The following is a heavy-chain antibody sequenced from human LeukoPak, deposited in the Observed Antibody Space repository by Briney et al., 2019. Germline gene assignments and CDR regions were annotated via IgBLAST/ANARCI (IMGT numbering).Heavy chain of an antibody. CDR2: TSADNGEI. CDR1: GYSFIRYG. D-gene: IGHD1-26*01. J-gene: IGHJ4*02. V-gene: IGHV1-18*01. CDR3: TRDDCVSNTRYSGQY. Sequence: ASVKVSCKASGYSFIRYGISWVRQAPGQGLEWVGWTSADNGEIHYAQKFQGRVIMTTDTSTGTGYMEMRGLRSDDTAVYYCTRDDCVSNTRYSGQYWGQGTLVTV.